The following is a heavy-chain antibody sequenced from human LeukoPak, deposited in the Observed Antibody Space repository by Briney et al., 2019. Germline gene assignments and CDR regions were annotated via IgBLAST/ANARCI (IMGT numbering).Heavy chain of an antibody. Sequence: GGSLTLSCAASGFTFSNAWMNWVRQAPGKGLEWVGRIRSKTDGRTTDYAAPVKGRFTISRDDSKNMLYLQMNSLKIEDTAVYYCTTPFFVVPSSWGQGTLVTVSS. CDR2: IRSKTDGRTT. V-gene: IGHV3-15*01. J-gene: IGHJ5*02. CDR1: GFTFSNAW. CDR3: TTPFFVVPSS. D-gene: IGHD3-16*02.